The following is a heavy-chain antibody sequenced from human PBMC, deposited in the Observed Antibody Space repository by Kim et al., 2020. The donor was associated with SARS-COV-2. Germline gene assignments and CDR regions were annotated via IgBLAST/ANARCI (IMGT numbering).Heavy chain of an antibody. CDR2: ISYDGSNK. CDR3: AKDQGYYYGMDV. CDR1: GFTFSSYG. J-gene: IGHJ6*02. V-gene: IGHV3-30*18. Sequence: GGSLRLSCAASGFTFSSYGMHWVRQAPGKGLEWVAVISYDGSNKYYADSVKGRFTISRDNSKNTLYLQMNSLRAEDTAVYYCAKDQGYYYGMDVWGQGTTVTVSS.